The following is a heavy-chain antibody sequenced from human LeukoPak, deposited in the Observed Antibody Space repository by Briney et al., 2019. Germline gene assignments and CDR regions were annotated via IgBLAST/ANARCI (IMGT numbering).Heavy chain of an antibody. CDR3: PGRMCGGSCYSGINGAFDI. D-gene: IGHD2-15*01. Sequence: SETLSLTCTVSGGSISSSSDYWGWIRQPPERGLEWIGSIDYSGSTYYNPSLKSRVTISVDTSKNQFSLKLSSVTAADMAVYYCPGRMCGGSCYSGINGAFDIWGQGTMVTVSS. CDR2: IDYSGST. J-gene: IGHJ3*02. V-gene: IGHV4-39*01. CDR1: GGSISSSSDY.